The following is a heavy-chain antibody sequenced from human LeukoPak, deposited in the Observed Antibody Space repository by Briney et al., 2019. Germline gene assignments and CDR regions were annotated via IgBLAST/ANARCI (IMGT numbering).Heavy chain of an antibody. J-gene: IGHJ5*02. CDR1: GNFISRGYY. CDR2: IYNTGST. Sequence: SETLSLTCGVSGNFISRGYYWAWIRQPPGKGLEWIGSIYNTGSTYYNPSLKSRVTMSIDTSKNQFSLSLSSVTAADTAVYHCAFHVERTMAANNYFDPWGQGILVTVSS. CDR3: AFHVERTMAANNYFDP. D-gene: IGHD5-18*01. V-gene: IGHV4-38-2*01.